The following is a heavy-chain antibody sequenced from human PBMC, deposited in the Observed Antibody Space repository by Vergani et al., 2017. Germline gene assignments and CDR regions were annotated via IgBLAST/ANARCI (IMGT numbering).Heavy chain of an antibody. D-gene: IGHD2-2*02. CDR1: GYTFTSYG. CDR3: ARDPPPYCSSTSCYTHAFDI. Sequence: QVQLVQSGAEVKKPGASVTVSCKASGYTFTSYGISWVRQAPGQGLEWMGWISAYNGNTNYAQKLQGRVTMTTDTSTSTAYMELRSLRSDDTAVYYCARDPPPYCSSTSCYTHAFDIWGQGTMVTVSS. V-gene: IGHV1-18*01. J-gene: IGHJ3*02. CDR2: ISAYNGNT.